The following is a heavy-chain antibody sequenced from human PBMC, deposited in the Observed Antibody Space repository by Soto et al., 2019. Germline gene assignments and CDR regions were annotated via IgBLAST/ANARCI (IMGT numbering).Heavy chain of an antibody. CDR1: GFTFRDFA. J-gene: IGHJ5*02. V-gene: IGHV3-23*01. Sequence: EVQLLESGGVLVQPGESLRLSCAATGFTFRDFAMTWVRQAPGKGLEWVSTITGSGVGMHYADSVKGRFTISRDNSKNTSYLQMNSLRAEDTAVYQCAKTTPSKAHTKGWYDGVAPWGPGTLVTVSS. D-gene: IGHD2-15*01. CDR3: AKTTPSKAHTKGWYDGVAP. CDR2: ITGSGVGM.